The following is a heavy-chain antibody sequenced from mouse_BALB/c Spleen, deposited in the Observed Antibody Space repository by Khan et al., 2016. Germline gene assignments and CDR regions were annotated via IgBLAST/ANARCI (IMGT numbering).Heavy chain of an antibody. CDR3: ARNDYYAMDF. CDR2: INPDSSTI. Sequence: EVKLLESGGGLVQPGGSLKLSCAASGFDFSRYWMSWVRQAPGKGLEWIGEINPDSSTITYTPSLKDKFIISIDNAKNTLYLQMSKVRSEDTALYYCARNDYYAMDFWGQGTSVTVSS. V-gene: IGHV4-1*02. CDR1: GFDFSRYW. J-gene: IGHJ4*01.